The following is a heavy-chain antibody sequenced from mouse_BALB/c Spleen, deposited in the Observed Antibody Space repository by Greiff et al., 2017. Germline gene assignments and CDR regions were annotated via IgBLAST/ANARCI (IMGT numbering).Heavy chain of an antibody. J-gene: IGHJ2*01. CDR3: ARWGGGYYWYFDY. V-gene: IGHV5-17*02. CDR2: ISSGSSTI. D-gene: IGHD2-3*01. CDR1: GFTFSSFG. Sequence: EVHLVESGGGLVQPGGSRKLSCAASGFTFSSFGMHWVRQAPEKGLEWVAYISSGSSTIYYADTVKGRFTISRDNPKNTLFLQMTSLRSEDTAMYYCARWGGGYYWYFDYWGQGTTLTVSS.